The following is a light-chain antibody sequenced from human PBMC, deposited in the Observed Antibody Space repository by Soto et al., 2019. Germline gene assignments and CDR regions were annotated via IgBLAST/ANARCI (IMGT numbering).Light chain of an antibody. Sequence: EVVMTQSPGTLSVSPGERATLSCRASQSVSTNYLAWYQQKPGQAPRLLIYGASNRATGIPDRFSGSGSGTDFTLTISRLEPEDFAVYYCQQYGSSGTFGQGTKVDI. CDR2: GAS. CDR1: QSVSTNY. CDR3: QQYGSSGT. J-gene: IGKJ1*01. V-gene: IGKV3-20*01.